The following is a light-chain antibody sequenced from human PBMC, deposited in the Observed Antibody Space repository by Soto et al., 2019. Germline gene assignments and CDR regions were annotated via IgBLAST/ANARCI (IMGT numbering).Light chain of an antibody. CDR2: EVT. CDR3: SSYTRSSTYV. J-gene: IGLJ1*01. V-gene: IGLV2-14*01. CDR1: SSDVGAYDY. Sequence: QSALTQPASVSASPGQSIAISCSGTSSDVGAYDYVSWYQHHPGKAPKLIIYEVTYRPSGVSNRFSASKSGNTASLTISGLQAEDEADYYCSSYTRSSTYVFGTVTTLTVL.